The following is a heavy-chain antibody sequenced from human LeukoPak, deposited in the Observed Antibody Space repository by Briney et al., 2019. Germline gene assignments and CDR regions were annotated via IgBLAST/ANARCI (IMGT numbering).Heavy chain of an antibody. CDR3: ARDPTLSGSYYRALDY. CDR1: GYTFTSYY. CDR2: INPSGGST. J-gene: IGHJ4*02. D-gene: IGHD1-26*01. Sequence: GASVKVSCKASGYTFTSYYMHWVRQAPGQGLEWMGIINPSGGSTSYAQKFQGRVTMTRDMSTSTVYMELSSLRSEDTAVYYCARDPTLSGSYYRALDYWGQGTLVTVSS. V-gene: IGHV1-46*01.